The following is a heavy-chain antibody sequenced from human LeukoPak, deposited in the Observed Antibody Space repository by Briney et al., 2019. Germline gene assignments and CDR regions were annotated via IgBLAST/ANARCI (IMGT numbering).Heavy chain of an antibody. D-gene: IGHD2-2*01. CDR1: GYTFTSYY. CDR2: INPSGGST. J-gene: IGHJ3*02. CDR3: ARVGYCSSTSCSNDAFDI. V-gene: IGHV1-46*01. Sequence: ASVTVSCKASGYTFTSYYMHWVRQAPGQGLEWMGIINPSGGSTSYAQKFQGRVTMTRDMSTSTVYMVLSSLRSEDTAVYYCARVGYCSSTSCSNDAFDIWGQGTMVTVSS.